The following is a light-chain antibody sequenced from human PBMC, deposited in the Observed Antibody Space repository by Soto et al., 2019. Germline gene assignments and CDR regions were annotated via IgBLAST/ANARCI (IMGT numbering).Light chain of an antibody. Sequence: QSALTQPASVSGSPGQSITISCTGTSSDVGGYNYVSWYQQHPGKAPKLMIYDVSNRPSGVSNRFSGSKSGKTASLTISGLQAGDEADYYCSSYTSSSTLVFGGGTKVTVL. CDR3: SSYTSSSTLV. J-gene: IGLJ2*01. CDR1: SSDVGGYNY. V-gene: IGLV2-14*01. CDR2: DVS.